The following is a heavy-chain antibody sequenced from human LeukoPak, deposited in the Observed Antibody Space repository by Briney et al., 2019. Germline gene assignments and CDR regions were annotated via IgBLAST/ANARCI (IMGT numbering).Heavy chain of an antibody. V-gene: IGHV3-30*02. Sequence: PGGSLRLSCAASGFTFSSYGMHWVRQAPGKGLERVAFIRYDGSNKYYADSVKGRFTIYRDNSKNTLYLQMNRLRAEDTAVYYCAKYSSGPDPHAFDIWGQGTMLTVSS. D-gene: IGHD1-14*01. CDR3: AKYSSGPDPHAFDI. J-gene: IGHJ3*02. CDR1: GFTFSSYG. CDR2: IRYDGSNK.